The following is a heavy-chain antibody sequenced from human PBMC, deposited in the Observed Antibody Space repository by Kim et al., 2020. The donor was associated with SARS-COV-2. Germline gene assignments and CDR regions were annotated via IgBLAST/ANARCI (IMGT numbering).Heavy chain of an antibody. V-gene: IGHV3-23*01. CDR3: AKIPRVEAAGNTYYFDF. Sequence: GGSLRLSCAASGITFNTYAMTWARQAPGKVLEWVSVISSSGLTTYYADSVKGRFTISRDNSRNTVYLQLNSLRAEDTAAYYCAKIPRVEAAGNTYYFDF. CDR2: ISSSGLTT. J-gene: IGHJ4*01. D-gene: IGHD6-13*01. CDR1: GITFNTYA.